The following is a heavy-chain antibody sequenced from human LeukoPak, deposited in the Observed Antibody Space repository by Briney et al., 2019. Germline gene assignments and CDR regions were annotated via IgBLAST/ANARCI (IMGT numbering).Heavy chain of an antibody. V-gene: IGHV5-51*01. D-gene: IGHD3-16*02. Sequence: GESLKISCKGSGYSFTSYWIGWVRQMPGKGLEWMGIIYPGDSDTRYSPSFQGQVTISADKSISTAYLQWSSLKASDTAMYYCARLPRAYDYVWGSYRYSPYFDYWGQGTLITVSS. CDR3: ARLPRAYDYVWGSYRYSPYFDY. CDR2: IYPGDSDT. J-gene: IGHJ4*02. CDR1: GYSFTSYW.